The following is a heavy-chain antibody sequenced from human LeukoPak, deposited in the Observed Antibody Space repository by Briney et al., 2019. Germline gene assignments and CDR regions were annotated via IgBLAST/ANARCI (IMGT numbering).Heavy chain of an antibody. CDR2: IQYDASYD. J-gene: IGHJ4*02. D-gene: IGHD3-22*01. CDR3: AKDPRRDYDSGWLYYDQ. CDR1: GFTFSSYG. V-gene: IGHV3-30*02. Sequence: GGSLRLSCEASGFTFSSYGMHWVRQTPGKGLEWVSFIQYDASYDLYSDSVRGRFTISRDNSKNILYLQMNSLRTEDSAVYFCAKDPRRDYDSGWLYYDQWGQGVQVTVSS.